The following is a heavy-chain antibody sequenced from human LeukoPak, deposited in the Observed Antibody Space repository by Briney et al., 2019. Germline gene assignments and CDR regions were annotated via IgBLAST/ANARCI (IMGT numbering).Heavy chain of an antibody. Sequence: PSETLSLTCTVSGGSISSGGYYWSWIRQHPGKGLEWIGYIYYSGSTYYNPSLKSRTTISVDTSRNQFSLKLNSVTAADTAVYYCARVRITGTPEFNWFDPWGQGTLVTVSS. CDR1: GGSISSGGYY. CDR3: ARVRITGTPEFNWFDP. V-gene: IGHV4-31*03. J-gene: IGHJ5*02. D-gene: IGHD1-20*01. CDR2: IYYSGST.